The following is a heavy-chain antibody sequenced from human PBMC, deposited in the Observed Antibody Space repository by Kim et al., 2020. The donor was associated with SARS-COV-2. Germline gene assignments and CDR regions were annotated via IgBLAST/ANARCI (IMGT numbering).Heavy chain of an antibody. CDR2: VFYSGTT. CDR3: ARTTWRYYHDSTGMNHYDAFDM. Sequence: SETLSLTCTVSGGFINSGTHFWGWVRQSPGKGFEWIGNVFYSGTTHYEPSLESRVTISVDTSKNQFSLRMSSVTAADTAVYFCARTTWRYYHDSTGMNHYDAFDMWGQGTLVTVSA. CDR1: GGFINSGTHF. J-gene: IGHJ3*02. D-gene: IGHD3-22*01. V-gene: IGHV4-39*07.